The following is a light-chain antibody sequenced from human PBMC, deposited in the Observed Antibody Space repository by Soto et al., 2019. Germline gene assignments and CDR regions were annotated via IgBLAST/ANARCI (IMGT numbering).Light chain of an antibody. CDR3: QQYGDSPVT. Sequence: EIVLTQSPGTLSLSPGEGATLSCRARQSVGSNLAWYQQKPGQAPRLLISDASDRATGTPDRFSGSGSGTDFTLTISRLVPEDFAVYYCQQYGDSPVTFGQGTKVDIK. CDR1: QSVGSN. V-gene: IGKV3-20*01. J-gene: IGKJ1*01. CDR2: DAS.